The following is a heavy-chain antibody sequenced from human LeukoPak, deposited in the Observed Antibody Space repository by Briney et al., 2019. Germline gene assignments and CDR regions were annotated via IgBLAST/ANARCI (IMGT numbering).Heavy chain of an antibody. CDR3: AKGSLQLGYYDSSAVFGYFDY. CDR2: IRSDGSDT. CDR1: GFTFSDTW. D-gene: IGHD3-22*01. Sequence: QPGGSLRLSCAASGFTFSDTWMHWVRQAPGEGLGWVSRIRSDGSDTRYAESVKGRFTISRDNAKNTLYLQMNSLRAEDTAVYYCAKGSLQLGYYDSSAVFGYFDYWGQGTLVTVSS. V-gene: IGHV3-74*01. J-gene: IGHJ4*02.